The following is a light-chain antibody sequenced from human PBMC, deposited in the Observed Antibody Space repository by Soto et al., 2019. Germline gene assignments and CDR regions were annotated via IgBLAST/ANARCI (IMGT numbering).Light chain of an antibody. Sequence: EIVMTQSPATLSVSPGERATLSCRASQSVSSSLAWYQQKPGQAPRLLIYGASTRATGIPARFSGSGSGTEFTLTISSLQSEDFAVYYWQQYNNWPPRGTFGQGTKVEMK. CDR1: QSVSSS. V-gene: IGKV3-15*01. J-gene: IGKJ1*01. CDR3: QQYNNWPPRGT. CDR2: GAS.